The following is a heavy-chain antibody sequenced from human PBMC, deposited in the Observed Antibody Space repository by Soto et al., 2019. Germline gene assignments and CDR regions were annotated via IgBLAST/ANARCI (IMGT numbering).Heavy chain of an antibody. Sequence: GGSLRLSCAASGFTFDDYAMHWVRQAPGKGLEWVSGISWNSGSIGYADSVKGRFTISRDNAKNSLYLQMNSLRAEDTALYYCAKSPDYYYYGMDVWGQGTTVTVSS. CDR3: AKSPDYYYYGMDV. J-gene: IGHJ6*02. CDR1: GFTFDDYA. V-gene: IGHV3-9*01. CDR2: ISWNSGSI.